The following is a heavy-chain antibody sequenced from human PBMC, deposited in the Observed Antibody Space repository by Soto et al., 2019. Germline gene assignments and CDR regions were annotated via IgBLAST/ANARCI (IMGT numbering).Heavy chain of an antibody. CDR2: ISGSGGVT. V-gene: IGHV3-23*01. CDR3: AKGKDVVVVPAIDY. D-gene: IGHD2-2*01. Sequence: GGSLRLSCTASGFTFSFYGMHWVRQAPGKGLEWVSGISGSGGVTYYADSVKGRFTISRDTSKNTLYLQMNSLRAEDTAVYFCAKGKDVVVVPAIDYWGQGTLVTVSS. CDR1: GFTFSFYG. J-gene: IGHJ4*02.